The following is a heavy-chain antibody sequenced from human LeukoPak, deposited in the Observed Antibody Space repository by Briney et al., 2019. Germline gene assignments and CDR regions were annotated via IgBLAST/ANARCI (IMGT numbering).Heavy chain of an antibody. V-gene: IGHV4-39*01. CDR2: IYYSGST. D-gene: IGHD3-3*01. J-gene: IGHJ4*02. CDR3: ARLGYDFWSGYYDSGGDY. CDR1: GGSISSSRYY. Sequence: PSETLFLTCTVPGGSISSSRYYWRWIRQPPGKGLEWIGSIYYSGSTYYNPSLKSRVTISVDTSKNQFSLKLSSVTAADTAVYYCARLGYDFWSGYYDSGGDYWGQGTLVTVSS.